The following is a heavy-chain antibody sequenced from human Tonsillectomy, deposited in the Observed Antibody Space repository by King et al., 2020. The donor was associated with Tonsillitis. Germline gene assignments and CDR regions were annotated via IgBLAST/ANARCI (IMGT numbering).Heavy chain of an antibody. D-gene: IGHD2-15*01. CDR1: GFIFGDHY. V-gene: IGHV3-72*01. CDR3: ARGVAASAFDV. CDR2: SRNKANNYIT. J-gene: IGHJ3*01. Sequence: VQLVESGGGLVQPGGSLRLSCEASGFIFGDHYMDWVRQAPGKGLEWVGRSRNKANNYITEYAASVKGRFTISRDNSKNSVYLEMNSLKIEDTAVFYCARGVAASAFDVWGQGTLVTVTS.